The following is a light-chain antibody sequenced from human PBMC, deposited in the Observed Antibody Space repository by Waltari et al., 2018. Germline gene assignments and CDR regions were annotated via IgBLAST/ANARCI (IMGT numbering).Light chain of an antibody. CDR3: CSYTGTYNFVV. Sequence: QSALTQPRSVSGSPGQSVTISCTGTSSDVGAYNYVSWYQQHPGKAPKLMISDVDNPAPRGPGRFFGFQACKTASLTISGLQAEDEAEYYCCSYTGTYNFVVFGGGTKLTVL. V-gene: IGLV2-11*01. CDR2: DVD. J-gene: IGLJ2*01. CDR1: SSDVGAYNY.